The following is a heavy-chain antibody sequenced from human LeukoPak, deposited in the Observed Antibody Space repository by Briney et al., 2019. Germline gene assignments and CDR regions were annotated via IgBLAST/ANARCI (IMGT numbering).Heavy chain of an antibody. CDR1: GYSFTSYW. V-gene: IGHV5-51*01. Sequence: PGESLKISCKGSGYSFTSYWTGWVRQMPGKGLEWMGIIYPGDSDTRYSPSFQGQVTISVDKSISTAYLQWSSLKASDTAVYYCARAYSSSSVGFDYWGQGTRVTVSS. CDR2: IYPGDSDT. J-gene: IGHJ4*02. CDR3: ARAYSSSSVGFDY. D-gene: IGHD6-6*01.